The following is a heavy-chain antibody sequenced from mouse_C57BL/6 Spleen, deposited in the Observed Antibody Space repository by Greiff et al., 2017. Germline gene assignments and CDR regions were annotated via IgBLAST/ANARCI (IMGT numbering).Heavy chain of an antibody. V-gene: IGHV1-54*01. Sequence: VQLHQSGAELVRPGTSVKVSCKASGYAFTNYLIEWVKQRPGQGLEWIGVINPGSGGTNYNEKFKGKATLTADKSSSTAYMQLSSLTSEDSAVYFCARLRDDYFDYWGQGTTLTVSS. CDR2: INPGSGGT. CDR1: GYAFTNYL. J-gene: IGHJ2*01. CDR3: ARLRDDYFDY.